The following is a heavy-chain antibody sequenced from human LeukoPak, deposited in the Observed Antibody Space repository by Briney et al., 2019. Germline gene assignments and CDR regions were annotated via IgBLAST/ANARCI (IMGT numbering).Heavy chain of an antibody. V-gene: IGHV3-48*03. Sequence: PGGSLRLSCAASGFSFSASEMNWVRQAPGKGLEWVSYISSSGGPKFYADSVRGRFTISRDNAKNSLYLQINSLRVEDTAVYYCARIRRVFDIWGQGTMVTVSS. D-gene: IGHD3-10*01. J-gene: IGHJ3*02. CDR2: ISSSGGPK. CDR1: GFSFSASE. CDR3: ARIRRVFDI.